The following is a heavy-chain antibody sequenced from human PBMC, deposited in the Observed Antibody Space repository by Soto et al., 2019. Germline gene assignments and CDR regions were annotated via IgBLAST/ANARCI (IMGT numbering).Heavy chain of an antibody. D-gene: IGHD2-21*02. J-gene: IGHJ4*02. CDR2: IIPIFGTA. CDR1: GGTFSSYA. Sequence: GASVKVSCKASGGTFSSYAISWVRQAPGQGLEWMGGIIPIFGTANYAQKFQGRVTITADESTSTAYMELSSLRSEDTAVYYCASLCGGDCYPGSAATRLWGQGALVTVSS. V-gene: IGHV1-69*13. CDR3: ASLCGGDCYPGSAATRL.